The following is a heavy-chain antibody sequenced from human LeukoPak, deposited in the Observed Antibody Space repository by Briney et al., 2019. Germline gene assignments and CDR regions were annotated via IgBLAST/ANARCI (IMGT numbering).Heavy chain of an antibody. CDR3: ARRRDPYYFDY. Sequence: GGSLRLSCAASGFTFSSYDMHWVRQATGKGLEWVSAIGTAGDTYYPGSVKGRFTISRENAKNSLYLQMNSLRAEDTAEYYCARRRDPYYFDYWGQGTLVTVSS. V-gene: IGHV3-13*01. CDR2: IGTAGDT. CDR1: GFTFSSYD. J-gene: IGHJ4*02.